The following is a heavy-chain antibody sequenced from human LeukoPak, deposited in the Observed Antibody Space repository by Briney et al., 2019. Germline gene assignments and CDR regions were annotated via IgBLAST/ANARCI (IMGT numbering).Heavy chain of an antibody. CDR1: GYTFTDYD. CDR3: ARGRGARYYDSSGLYYFDY. Sequence: ASVKVSCKASGYTFTDYDIHWVRQAPGQGLEWMGWINPNSGGTKYAQNFQGRVTMTRDTSINTAYMDLSRLTSDDTAVYYCARGRGARYYDSSGLYYFDYWGQGTLVTVSS. D-gene: IGHD3-22*01. J-gene: IGHJ4*02. V-gene: IGHV1-2*02. CDR2: INPNSGGT.